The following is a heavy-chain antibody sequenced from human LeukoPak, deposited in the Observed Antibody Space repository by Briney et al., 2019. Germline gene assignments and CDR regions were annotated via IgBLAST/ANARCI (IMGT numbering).Heavy chain of an antibody. J-gene: IGHJ4*02. Sequence: ASVKVSCKASGYTFTGYYMHWVRQAPGQGPEWMGWINPNSDDTNYAQKFQGRVTMTRDTSLRTAYMELSRLRSDDTAVYYCAREGSSARFLDYWGQGTLVTVSS. V-gene: IGHV1-2*02. CDR2: INPNSDDT. D-gene: IGHD2-2*01. CDR1: GYTFTGYY. CDR3: AREGSSARFLDY.